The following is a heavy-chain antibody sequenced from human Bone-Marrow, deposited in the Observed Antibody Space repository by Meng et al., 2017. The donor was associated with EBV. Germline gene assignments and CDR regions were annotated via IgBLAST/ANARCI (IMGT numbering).Heavy chain of an antibody. CDR2: IYWDDET. Sequence: QIPLKDPGPTVINPTQTLTLTCTFSGFSLSTSGMSVAWIRQPPGKALEWLALIYWDDETRYSPALKNRLTVTKDSSKNQVVFRMANLDPADTATYYCAHRRSDSGWFGYWGQGTLVTVSS. V-gene: IGHV2-5*02. D-gene: IGHD6-19*01. CDR3: AHRRSDSGWFGY. CDR1: GFSLSTSGMS. J-gene: IGHJ4*02.